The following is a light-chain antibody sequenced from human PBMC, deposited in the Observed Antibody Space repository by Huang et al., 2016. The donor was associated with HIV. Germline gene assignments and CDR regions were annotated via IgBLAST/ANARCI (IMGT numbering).Light chain of an antibody. CDR2: GVF. CDR3: QQYNDWPRT. CDR1: QSVSSN. Sequence: EIVMTQSPATLSVSPGERATLSCRASQSVSSNLAWYQQKPGQAPRLLIYGVFTRATGIPARFSGSGSGTEFTLTISSPQSEDFAVYYCQQYNDWPRTFGPGTKVDIK. V-gene: IGKV3-15*01. J-gene: IGKJ3*01.